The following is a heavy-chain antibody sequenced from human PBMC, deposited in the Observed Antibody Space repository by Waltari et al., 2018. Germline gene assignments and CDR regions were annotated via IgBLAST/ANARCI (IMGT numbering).Heavy chain of an antibody. D-gene: IGHD2-15*01. J-gene: IGHJ3*02. CDR3: AKEERIRHAFDI. V-gene: IGHV3-23*04. CDR2: ISGSGGIT. CDR1: GFTVSSNY. Sequence: EVQLVESGGGLIQPGGSLRLSCAASGFTVSSNYMSWVRQAPGKGREWFSAISGSGGITYYADSVKGRFTSSRDNSKNTLYLQMNSLRAEDTAVYYCAKEERIRHAFDIWGQGTMVTVSS.